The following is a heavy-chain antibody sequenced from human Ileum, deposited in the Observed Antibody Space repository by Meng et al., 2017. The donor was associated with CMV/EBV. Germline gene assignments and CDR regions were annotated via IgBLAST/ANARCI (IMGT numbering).Heavy chain of an antibody. D-gene: IGHD2-15*01. CDR3: AGLDCSNDACYTYNWFDP. V-gene: IGHV4-39*07. J-gene: IGHJ5*02. CDR1: GGSFTSTTYF. Sequence: SETLSLTCTVSGGSFTSTTYFWAWIRQPPGKGLEWIGTIYCGGTSYYNSSLRSRLTISVNTYKKQFSQKLTSMTTADAAVCYCAGLDCSNDACYTYNWFDPWGQGTLVTVSS. CDR2: IYCGGTS.